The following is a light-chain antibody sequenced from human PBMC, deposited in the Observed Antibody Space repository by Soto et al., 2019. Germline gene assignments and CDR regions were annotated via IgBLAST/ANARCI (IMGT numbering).Light chain of an antibody. Sequence: DIQLTQSPSFLSASVGVSGTSTCRAGQGSSSYLAWYQQQPGKAPKLLIYAASTLQSGVPLRFSGSGSGTEFTLTISSLQPEDFATYYCQQLNSYPLTFGQGTRLDIK. J-gene: IGKJ5*01. V-gene: IGKV1-9*01. CDR1: QGSSSY. CDR3: QQLNSYPLT. CDR2: AAS.